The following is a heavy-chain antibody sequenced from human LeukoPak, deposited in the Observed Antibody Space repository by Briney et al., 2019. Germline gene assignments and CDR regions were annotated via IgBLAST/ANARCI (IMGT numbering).Heavy chain of an antibody. D-gene: IGHD3-3*01. J-gene: IGHJ6*02. CDR3: ARDQTIFGVVTYWYGMDV. Sequence: TPSETLSLTCTVSGGSISSYYWSWIRQPPGKGLEWIGYIYYSGSTNYNPSLKSQVTISVDTSKNQFSLKLSSVTAADTAVYYCARDQTIFGVVTYWYGMDVWGQGTTVTVSS. V-gene: IGHV4-59*01. CDR2: IYYSGST. CDR1: GGSISSYY.